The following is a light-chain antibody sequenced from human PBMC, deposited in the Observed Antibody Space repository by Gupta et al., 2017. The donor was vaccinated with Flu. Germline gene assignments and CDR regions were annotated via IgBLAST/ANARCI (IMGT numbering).Light chain of an antibody. Sequence: SYELTQPPSVYVSPGQTASITCSGDKLGDKHACWYQQKPGQSPVLVIYQDTTRPLGIPERFSGSNSGNTATLTISGTQAMDEADYYCQAWDSRTVVFGSGTKVTVL. V-gene: IGLV3-1*01. CDR3: QAWDSRTVV. J-gene: IGLJ1*01. CDR1: KLGDKH. CDR2: QDT.